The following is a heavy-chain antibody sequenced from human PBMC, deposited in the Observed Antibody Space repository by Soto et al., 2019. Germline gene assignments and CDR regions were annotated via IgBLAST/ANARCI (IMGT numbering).Heavy chain of an antibody. CDR1: GGSFSGYY. CDR2: INHSGST. D-gene: IGHD2-2*02. J-gene: IGHJ4*02. CDR3: ARGKRAYCSSTSCYTFDY. Sequence: QVQLQQWGAGLLKPSETLSLTYAVYGGSFSGYYWSWIRQPPGKGLEWIGEINHSGSTNYNPSLKSRVTISVDTSKNQFSLKLSSVTAADTAVYYCARGKRAYCSSTSCYTFDYWGQGTLVTVSS. V-gene: IGHV4-34*01.